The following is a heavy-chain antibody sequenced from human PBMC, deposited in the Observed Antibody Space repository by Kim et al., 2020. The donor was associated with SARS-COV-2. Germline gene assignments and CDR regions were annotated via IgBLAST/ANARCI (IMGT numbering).Heavy chain of an antibody. CDR3: ARSRTSGRADY. J-gene: IGHJ4*02. CDR1: GYTFTTYG. Sequence: ASVKVSCKTSGYTFTTYGITWVRQAPGQGLEWMGWISTYNGNTNYAQNLQGRVTMTTDTSTSTAYMELRSLRYDDTAVYYCARSRTSGRADYWGPGTLVT. CDR2: ISTYNGNT. D-gene: IGHD3-10*01. V-gene: IGHV1-18*01.